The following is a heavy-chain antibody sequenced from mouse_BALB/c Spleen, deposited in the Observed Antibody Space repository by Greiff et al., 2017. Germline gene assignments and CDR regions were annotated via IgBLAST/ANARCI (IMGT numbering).Heavy chain of an antibody. D-gene: IGHD2-4*01. J-gene: IGHJ3*01. CDR3: ARKGDYDDPWFAY. V-gene: IGHV1-80*01. CDR1: GYAFSSYW. CDR2: IYPGDGDT. Sequence: QVQLQQSGAELVRPGSSVKISCKASGYAFSSYWMNWVKQRPGQGLEWIGQIYPGDGDTNYNGKFKGKATLTADKSSSTAYMQLSSLTSEDSAVYFCARKGDYDDPWFAYWGQGTLVTVSA.